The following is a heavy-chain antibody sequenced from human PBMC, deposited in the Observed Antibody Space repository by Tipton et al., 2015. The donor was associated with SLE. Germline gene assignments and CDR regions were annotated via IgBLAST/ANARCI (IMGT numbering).Heavy chain of an antibody. V-gene: IGHV4-61*09. CDR3: ARRVAHSSSSWAIDY. CDR1: GGSISSDRYY. Sequence: TLSLTCTVSGGSISSDRYYWTWIRQPAGKGLDWIGHIYTSGSTNYNTSLKSRVTISLDTSKNQFSLTLASVTAADTAVYYCARRVAHSSSSWAIDYWGQGTPVTVSS. D-gene: IGHD6-6*01. CDR2: IYTSGST. J-gene: IGHJ4*02.